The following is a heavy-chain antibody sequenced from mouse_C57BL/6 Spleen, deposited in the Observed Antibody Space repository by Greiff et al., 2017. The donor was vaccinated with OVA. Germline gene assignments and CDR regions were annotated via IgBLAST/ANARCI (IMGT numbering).Heavy chain of an antibody. V-gene: IGHV1-55*01. CDR2: IYPGSGST. D-gene: IGHD4-1*01. Sequence: VQLQQPGAELVKPGASVKMSCKASGYTFTSYWITWVKQRPGQGLEWIGDIYPGSGSTNYNEKFKSKATLTVDTSSSTAYMQLSSLTSEDSAVYYCAREELGRYYAMDYWGQGTSVTVSS. CDR1: GYTFTSYW. CDR3: AREELGRYYAMDY. J-gene: IGHJ4*01.